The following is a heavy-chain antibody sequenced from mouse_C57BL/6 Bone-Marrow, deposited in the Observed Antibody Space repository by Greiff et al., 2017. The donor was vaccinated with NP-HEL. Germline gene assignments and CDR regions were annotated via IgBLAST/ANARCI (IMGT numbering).Heavy chain of an antibody. D-gene: IGHD2-5*01. CDR3: ARHYSNRYYFDY. CDR1: GYAFSSSW. Sequence: QVQLQQSGPELVKPGASVKISCKASGYAFSSSWMNWVKQRPGKGLEWIGRIYPGDGDTNYNGKFKGKATLTADKSSSTAYMQLSSLTSEDSAVYFCARHYSNRYYFDYWGQGTTLTVSS. CDR2: IYPGDGDT. J-gene: IGHJ2*01. V-gene: IGHV1-82*01.